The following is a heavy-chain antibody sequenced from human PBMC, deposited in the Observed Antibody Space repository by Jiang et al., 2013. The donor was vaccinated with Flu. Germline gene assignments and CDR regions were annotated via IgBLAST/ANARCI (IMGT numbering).Heavy chain of an antibody. J-gene: IGHJ3*01. CDR3: ARGGALDV. CDR2: IIPVVDMA. Sequence: DINWVRQAPGQGLEWVGRIIPVVDMASYAQKFQGRVTITADRSTSKVYLEVSSLTSEDTAVYYCARGGALDVWGPGAMVTVSS. D-gene: IGHD1-26*01. V-gene: IGHV1-69*04. CDR1: D.